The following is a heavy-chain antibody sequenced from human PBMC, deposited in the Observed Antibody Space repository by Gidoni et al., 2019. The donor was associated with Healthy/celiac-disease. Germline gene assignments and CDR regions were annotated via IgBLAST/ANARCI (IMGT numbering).Heavy chain of an antibody. CDR2: IKQDGSEK. J-gene: IGHJ3*02. V-gene: IGHV3-7*03. D-gene: IGHD5-18*01. CDR1: GFTFSSYW. CDR3: ARDPDTGDAFDI. Sequence: EVQLVESGGGLVQPGGSLRLYCAASGFTFSSYWMSWVRQAPGKGLEWVANIKQDGSEKYYVDSVKGRVTISRDNAKNSLYLQMNSLRAEDTAVHYCARDPDTGDAFDIWGQGTMVTVSS.